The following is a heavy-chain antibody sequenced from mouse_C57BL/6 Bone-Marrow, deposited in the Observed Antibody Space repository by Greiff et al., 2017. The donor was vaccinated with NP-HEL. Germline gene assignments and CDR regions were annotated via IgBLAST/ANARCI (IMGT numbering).Heavy chain of an antibody. Sequence: QVQLQQSGAELVRPGASVTLSCKASGYTFTDYEMHWVKQTPVHGLEWIGAIDPETGGTAYNQKFKGKAILTADKSSSTAYMELRSLTSEDSAVYYCTSRWLLPYWYFDVWGTGTTVTVSS. V-gene: IGHV1-15*01. CDR2: IDPETGGT. J-gene: IGHJ1*03. CDR3: TSRWLLPYWYFDV. D-gene: IGHD2-3*01. CDR1: GYTFTDYE.